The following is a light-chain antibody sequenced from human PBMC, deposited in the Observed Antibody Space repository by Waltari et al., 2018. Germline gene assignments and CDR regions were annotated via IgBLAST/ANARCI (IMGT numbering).Light chain of an antibody. J-gene: IGKJ2*01. V-gene: IGKV3-15*01. CDR3: QQYNNWPPRYT. Sequence: EIVMTQSPATLSVSPGERANISCSASQSVSSNLAWYQQKPGQAPRILIYGASTRATGIPARFSGSWSGTEFTLTISSLQSEDFAVYYCQQYNNWPPRYTFGQGTKLEIK. CDR1: QSVSSN. CDR2: GAS.